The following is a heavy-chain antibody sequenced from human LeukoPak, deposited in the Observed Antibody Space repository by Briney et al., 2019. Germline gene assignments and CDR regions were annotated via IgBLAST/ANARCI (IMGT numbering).Heavy chain of an antibody. D-gene: IGHD3-3*01. CDR3: VRDYDSTFYFDY. CDR1: GFTFSSYA. J-gene: IGHJ4*02. CDR2: ISGSGSSYS. V-gene: IGHV3-21*01. Sequence: PGGSLRLSCAASGFTFSSYAMSWVRQAPGKGLEWVSSISGSGSSYSYYADSVKGRFTISRDNSKNSLYLQMNSLRVEDTAVYYCVRDYDSTFYFDYWGQGTLVTVSS.